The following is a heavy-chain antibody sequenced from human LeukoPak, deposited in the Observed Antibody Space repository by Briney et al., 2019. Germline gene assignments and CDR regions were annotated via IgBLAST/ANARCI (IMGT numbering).Heavy chain of an antibody. CDR2: ISSSGSPI. CDR3: VRDPPRTVPGIDFDY. CDR1: GFTFSDYS. V-gene: IGHV3-48*01. D-gene: IGHD6-19*01. J-gene: IGHJ4*02. Sequence: GGSLRLSCAASGFTFSDYSFNWVRQAPGKGLEWVSYISSSGSPIYYADSLKGRFTISRDNAKNSLYLQMNSLRAEDTAVYYCVRDPPRTVPGIDFDYWGQGTLVTVSS.